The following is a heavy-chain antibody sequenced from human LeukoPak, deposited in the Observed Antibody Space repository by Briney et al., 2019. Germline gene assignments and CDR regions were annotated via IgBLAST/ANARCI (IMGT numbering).Heavy chain of an antibody. CDR2: IYSGGST. CDR3: ARVSGTYYYYYMDV. D-gene: IGHD1-1*01. CDR1: GFTVSSNY. Sequence: PGGSLRLSCAASGFTVSSNYMSWVRQAPGKGLEWVSVIYSGGSTYYADYVKGRFTISRDNSKNTLYLQMNSLRAEDTAVYYCARVSGTYYYYYMDVWGKGTTVTVSS. V-gene: IGHV3-66*02. J-gene: IGHJ6*03.